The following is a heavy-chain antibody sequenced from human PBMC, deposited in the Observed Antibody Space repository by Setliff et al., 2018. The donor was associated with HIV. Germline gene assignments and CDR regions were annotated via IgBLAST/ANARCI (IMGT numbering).Heavy chain of an antibody. Sequence: ASVKVSCKASGGTFNTYAMNWVRQAPGQGLEWMGHIIPIFNIANYAQKFQDRITITADESTSTAYMELSSLRSEDTAVYYCASTHGCCPDGSCSLVGAFDFWGQGTMVTVSS. D-gene: IGHD2-8*01. V-gene: IGHV1-69*13. CDR2: IIPIFNIA. CDR3: ASTHGCCPDGSCSLVGAFDF. CDR1: GGTFNTYA. J-gene: IGHJ3*01.